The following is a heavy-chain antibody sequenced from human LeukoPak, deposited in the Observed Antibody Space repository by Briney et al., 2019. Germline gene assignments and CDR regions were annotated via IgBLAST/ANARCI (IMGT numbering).Heavy chain of an antibody. CDR2: INPSGGST. CDR3: ATRLELLPSPFDY. CDR1: GYTFTSYY. V-gene: IGHV1-46*01. J-gene: IGHJ4*02. D-gene: IGHD1-26*01. Sequence: VASVKVSCKASGYTFTSYYMHWVRQAPGQGLEWMGIINPSGGSTRYAQEFQGRVTMTEDTSTDTAYMELSSLRSEDTAVYYCATRLELLPSPFDYWGQGTLVTVSS.